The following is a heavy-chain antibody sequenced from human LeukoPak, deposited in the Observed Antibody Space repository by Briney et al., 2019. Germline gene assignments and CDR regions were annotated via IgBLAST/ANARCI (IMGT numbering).Heavy chain of an antibody. D-gene: IGHD2-15*01. CDR1: RYTFTGYY. V-gene: IGHV1-2*02. Sequence: ASVKVSCKASRYTFTGYYMHWVRQAPGQGLEWMGWINPNSGGTNYAQKFQGRVTMTRDTSISTAYMELSRLRSDDTAVYYCARDPDRCSGGSCYSEYYHYGMDVWGQGTTVTVSS. CDR3: ARDPDRCSGGSCYSEYYHYGMDV. J-gene: IGHJ6*02. CDR2: INPNSGGT.